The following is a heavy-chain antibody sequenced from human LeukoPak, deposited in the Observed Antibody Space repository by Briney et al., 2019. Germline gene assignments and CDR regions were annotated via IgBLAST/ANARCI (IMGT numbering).Heavy chain of an antibody. J-gene: IGHJ4*02. V-gene: IGHV4-61*02. CDR3: ARCTITPYYFDY. CDR2: IYTSGST. CDR1: GGSISSDSYY. D-gene: IGHD5-12*01. Sequence: PSETLSLTCTVSGGSISSDSYYWSWIRQPAGEGLEWIGRIYTSGSTNFSPSLKSRVTISVDTSKNQFSLKLTSVTAADTAVYYCARCTITPYYFDYWGKGTLVTVSS.